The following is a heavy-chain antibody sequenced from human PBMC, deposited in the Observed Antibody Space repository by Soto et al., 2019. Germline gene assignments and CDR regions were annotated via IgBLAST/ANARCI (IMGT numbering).Heavy chain of an antibody. J-gene: IGHJ4*02. D-gene: IGHD3-22*01. CDR1: GFTFGDYA. CDR3: TREPPIYYYDSSGYVDY. Sequence: SLRLSCTASGFTFGDYAMSWVRQAPGKGLEWVGFIRSKAYGGTTEYAASVKGRFTISRDDSKSIAYLQMNSLKTEDTAVYYCTREPPIYYYDSSGYVDYWGQGTLVTVSS. V-gene: IGHV3-49*04. CDR2: IRSKAYGGTT.